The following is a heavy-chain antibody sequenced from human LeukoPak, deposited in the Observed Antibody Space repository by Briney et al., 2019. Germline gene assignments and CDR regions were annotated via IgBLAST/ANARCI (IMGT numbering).Heavy chain of an antibody. CDR2: SRNKANSYTT. CDR1: GFTFSSFS. CDR3: ARDLDYGGNSDAFDI. V-gene: IGHV3-72*01. Sequence: GGSLRLSCAASGFTFSSFSMTWVRQAPGKGLEWVGRSRNKANSYTTEYAASVKGRFIISRDDSKNSLYLQMNSLKTEDTAVYYCARDLDYGGNSDAFDIWGQGTMVTVSS. D-gene: IGHD4-23*01. J-gene: IGHJ3*02.